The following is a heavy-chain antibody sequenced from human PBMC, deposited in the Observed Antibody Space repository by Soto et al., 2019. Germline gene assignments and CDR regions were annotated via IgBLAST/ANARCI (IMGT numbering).Heavy chain of an antibody. D-gene: IGHD3-10*01. Sequence: QVQLQESGPGLVKPSQTLSLTCAVSGGSLSIGGYYWSWIRQHPGKGLEWIGYFFYSGTTNYNPSLKTXXTXSXXMAKNPLSLKLSSVTAADTAVYYCAIVTMVRGALKWGQGTLVTVSS. CDR3: AIVTMVRGALK. CDR1: GGSLSIGGYY. J-gene: IGHJ4*02. CDR2: FFYSGTT. V-gene: IGHV4-31*11.